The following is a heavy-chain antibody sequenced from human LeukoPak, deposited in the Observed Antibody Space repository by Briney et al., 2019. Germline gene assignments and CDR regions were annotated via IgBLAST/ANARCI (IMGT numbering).Heavy chain of an antibody. Sequence: SQTLFLTCSVPGGSLSSGGDDRSSFPQPPGKGLERIGYRYHSVSTYYYPPLKSRVTISVDRSKNQFSLKLSSVTAADTAVYYCARDARVDYDSSGFAHFDLWGRGTLVTVSS. V-gene: IGHV4-30-2*01. D-gene: IGHD3-22*01. J-gene: IGHJ2*01. CDR2: RYHSVST. CDR1: GGSLSSGGDD. CDR3: ARDARVDYDSSGFAHFDL.